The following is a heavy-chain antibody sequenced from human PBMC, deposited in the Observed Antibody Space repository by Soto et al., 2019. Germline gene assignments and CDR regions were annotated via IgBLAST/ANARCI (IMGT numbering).Heavy chain of an antibody. J-gene: IGHJ4*02. Sequence: QVQLVESGGGVVQPGRSLRLSCAASGFTFSSYAMHWVRQAPGKGLEWVAVISYDGSNKYYADSVKGRFTISRDNSKNTLYLQMNSLRAEDTAVYYCTETSGGIAARIPFDYWGQGTLVTVSS. CDR1: GFTFSSYA. CDR2: ISYDGSNK. D-gene: IGHD6-6*01. CDR3: TETSGGIAARIPFDY. V-gene: IGHV3-30-3*01.